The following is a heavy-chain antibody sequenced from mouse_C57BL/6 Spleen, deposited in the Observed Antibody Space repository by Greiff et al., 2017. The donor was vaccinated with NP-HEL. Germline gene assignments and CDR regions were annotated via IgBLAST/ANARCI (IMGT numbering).Heavy chain of an antibody. Sequence: VHVKQSGPELVKPGASVKMSCKASGYTFTDYNMHWVKQSHGKSLEWIGYINPNNGGTSYNQKFKGKATLTVNKSSSTAYMELRSLTSEDSAVYYCARDGGFAYWGQGTLVTVSA. J-gene: IGHJ3*01. CDR1: GYTFTDYN. V-gene: IGHV1-22*01. CDR2: INPNNGGT. CDR3: ARDGGFAY.